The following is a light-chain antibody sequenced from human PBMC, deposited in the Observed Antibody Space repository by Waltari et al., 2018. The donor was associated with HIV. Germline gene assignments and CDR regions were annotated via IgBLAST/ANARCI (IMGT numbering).Light chain of an antibody. CDR2: GAS. CDR1: QTIRTN. V-gene: IGKV3-15*01. J-gene: IGKJ4*01. Sequence: EIVMTQSPATLSVSPGERSTLSCRASQTIRTNLAWYQQKPGQAPKLLIFGASTRATDSPTRFSGSGSGTEFTLTISSLQSEDFAVYFCQQYSNWPPLTFGGGTKVEIK. CDR3: QQYSNWPPLT.